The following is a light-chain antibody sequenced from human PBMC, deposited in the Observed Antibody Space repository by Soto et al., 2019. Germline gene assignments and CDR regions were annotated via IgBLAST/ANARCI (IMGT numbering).Light chain of an antibody. Sequence: QSALTQPPSVSGSPGQSDTISCTGTSSDVGGYNRVSWYRQPPGTAPKLMIYEVSSRPSGVPDRFSGSKSGNTASLTISGLQAEDEADHYCSSYTSSSTYVFGTGTKLTVL. CDR1: SSDVGGYNR. CDR2: EVS. J-gene: IGLJ1*01. CDR3: SSYTSSSTYV. V-gene: IGLV2-18*02.